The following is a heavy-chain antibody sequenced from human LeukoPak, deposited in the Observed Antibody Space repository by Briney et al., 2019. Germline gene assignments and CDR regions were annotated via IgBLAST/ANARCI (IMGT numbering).Heavy chain of an antibody. CDR1: GFTFSSYA. J-gene: IGHJ4*02. CDR2: ISSNGGST. Sequence: GGSLRLSCAASGFTFSSYAMHWVRQAPGKGLEYVSAISSNGGSTYYANSVKGRFTISRDNSKSTLYLQMGSLRAEDMAVYYCTVTTIWGQGTLVTVSS. CDR3: TVTTI. V-gene: IGHV3-64*01. D-gene: IGHD1-14*01.